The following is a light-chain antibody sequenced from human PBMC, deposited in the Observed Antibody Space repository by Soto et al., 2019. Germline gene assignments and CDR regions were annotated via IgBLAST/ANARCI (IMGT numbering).Light chain of an antibody. J-gene: IGKJ4*01. CDR1: QGISSY. CDR2: AAS. V-gene: IGKV1-9*01. Sequence: DIQLTQSPSFLSASVGDRVTITCRASQGISSYLAWYQQKPGKAPKLLIYAASTLQSGVPSTFSGSGSGTEFTLTISSLQPEDFATYYCQQLNSFPRTFGGGTKVEIK. CDR3: QQLNSFPRT.